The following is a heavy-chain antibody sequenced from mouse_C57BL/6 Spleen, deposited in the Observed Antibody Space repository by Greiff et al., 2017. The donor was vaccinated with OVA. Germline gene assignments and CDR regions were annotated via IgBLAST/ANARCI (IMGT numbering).Heavy chain of an antibody. CDR3: ERSGSSYDYYAMDY. CDR2: IYPGSGST. J-gene: IGHJ4*01. D-gene: IGHD1-1*01. V-gene: IGHV1-55*01. CDR1: GYTFTSYW. Sequence: QVQLQQPGAELVKPGASVKMSCKASGYTFTSYWITWVKQRPGQGLEWIGDIYPGSGSTNYNEKFKSKATLTVDTSSSTAYMQLSSLTSEDSAVYYCERSGSSYDYYAMDYWGQGTSVTVSS.